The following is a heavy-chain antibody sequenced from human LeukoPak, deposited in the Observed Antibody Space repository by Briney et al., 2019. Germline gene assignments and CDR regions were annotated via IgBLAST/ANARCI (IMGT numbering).Heavy chain of an antibody. V-gene: IGHV1-46*01. D-gene: IGHD1-14*01. J-gene: IGHJ5*02. CDR2: VNPSGGST. Sequence: ASVKVSCKASGYTFTSYYMHWVRQAPGQGLEWMGIVNPSGGSTSYAQKFQGRVTMTRDMSTSTVYMELSSLRSEDTAVYYCARGAPRQNWFDPWGQGTLVTVSS. CDR1: GYTFTSYY. CDR3: ARGAPRQNWFDP.